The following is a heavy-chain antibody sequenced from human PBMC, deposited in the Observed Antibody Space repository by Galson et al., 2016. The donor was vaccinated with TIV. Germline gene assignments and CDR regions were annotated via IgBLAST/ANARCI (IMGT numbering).Heavy chain of an antibody. CDR3: HCSSTSCYVRWFDP. J-gene: IGHJ5*02. V-gene: IGHV3-15*01. CDR2: IKSVTDGGTT. D-gene: IGHD2-2*01. Sequence: SLRLSCAASGFTFSNAWMSWVRQAPGKGLEWVGRIKSVTDGGTTDYAAPVKGRFTISRDDSKNTLYLQMNTLKTEDTAVYYCHCSSTSCYVRWFDPWGQGTLVTVSS. CDR1: GFTFSNAW.